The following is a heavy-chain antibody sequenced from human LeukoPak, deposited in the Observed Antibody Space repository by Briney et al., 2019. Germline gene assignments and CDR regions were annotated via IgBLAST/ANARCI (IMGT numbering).Heavy chain of an antibody. Sequence: PGGSLRLSCVASGFTFTDAYMTWVRQAPGKGREWVGRIKSRRAGGTTDFAAPVKGRFTISRDDSKNTVYLQMNSLNIEDTAIYYCSKIKQMPGVYFDHWGQGALVTVSS. V-gene: IGHV3-15*01. D-gene: IGHD2-2*01. CDR3: SKIKQMPGVYFDH. CDR1: GFTFTDAY. J-gene: IGHJ4*02. CDR2: IKSRRAGGTT.